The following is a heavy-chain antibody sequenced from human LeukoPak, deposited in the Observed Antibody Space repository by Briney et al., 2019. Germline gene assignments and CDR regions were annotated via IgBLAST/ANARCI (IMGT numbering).Heavy chain of an antibody. CDR1: GYSISSGYY. J-gene: IGHJ4*02. CDR2: IYHSGST. CDR3: ARVNYYDSSGSEAYEDY. Sequence: SETLSLTCTVSGYSISSGYYWGWIRQPPGKGLEWIGSIYHSGSTYYNPSLKSRVTISVDTSKNQFSLKLSSVTAADTAEYYCARVNYYDSSGSEAYEDYWGQGTLVAVSS. V-gene: IGHV4-38-2*02. D-gene: IGHD3-22*01.